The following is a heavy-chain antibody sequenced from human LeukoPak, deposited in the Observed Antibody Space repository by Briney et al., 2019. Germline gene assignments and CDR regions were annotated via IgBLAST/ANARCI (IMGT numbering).Heavy chain of an antibody. CDR1: GLSFSSHG. D-gene: IGHD3-22*01. CDR2: IWYDGSNI. CDR3: ARARNDYDSNGFSVLDY. J-gene: IGHJ4*02. Sequence: TSLRLSCAASGLSFSSHGMHWVRQAPGKGLEWVAVIWYDGSNIYYADSVKGRFTISRDNSKNTLYLQMNSLRAEDTALYYCARARNDYDSNGFSVLDYWGQGTLVTVSS. V-gene: IGHV3-33*01.